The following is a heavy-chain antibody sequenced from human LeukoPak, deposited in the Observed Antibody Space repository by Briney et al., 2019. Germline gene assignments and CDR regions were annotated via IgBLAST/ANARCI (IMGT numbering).Heavy chain of an antibody. CDR1: GITFSNYN. D-gene: IGHD1-1*01. CDR3: ARDPYNGAYSEGYYYYYMDV. Sequence: NTGGSLRLSCAAPGITFSNYNMNWVRQAPGKGLEWISSITSSSSYTFYADSVKGRFTISRDNAKNSLYLQMNSLRVEDTAIYYCARDPYNGAYSEGYYYYYMDVWGKGTTVTVSS. CDR2: ITSSSSYT. J-gene: IGHJ6*03. V-gene: IGHV3-21*01.